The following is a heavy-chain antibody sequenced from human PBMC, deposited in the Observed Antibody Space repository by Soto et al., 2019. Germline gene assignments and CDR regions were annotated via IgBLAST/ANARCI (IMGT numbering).Heavy chain of an antibody. Sequence: HPGGSLRLSCAASGFTFSSYGMHWARQAPGKGLEWVAVISYDGSNKYYADSVKGRFTISRDNSKNTLYLQMNSLRAEDTAVYYCAKCRCSSTSCYLPYFYYGMDVWGQGTTVTVSS. CDR1: GFTFSSYG. J-gene: IGHJ6*02. D-gene: IGHD2-2*01. CDR2: ISYDGSNK. CDR3: AKCRCSSTSCYLPYFYYGMDV. V-gene: IGHV3-30*18.